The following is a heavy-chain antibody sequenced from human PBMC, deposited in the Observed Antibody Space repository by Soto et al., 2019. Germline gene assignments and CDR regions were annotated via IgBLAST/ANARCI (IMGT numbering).Heavy chain of an antibody. CDR2: INANSGTT. CDR1: GYTFTSHY. D-gene: IGHD6-19*01. CDR3: ARDRNLETSAWARDY. J-gene: IGHJ4*02. V-gene: IGHV1-46*03. Sequence: QVQLVQSGAEVKKPGAAVEVSCKASGYTFTSHYVHWVRQAPGQGLEWMGLINANSGTTSYAQKFQGRATMTRDTSTITVYMELSSLRFEDTAVYYCARDRNLETSAWARDYWGQGTLVTVSS.